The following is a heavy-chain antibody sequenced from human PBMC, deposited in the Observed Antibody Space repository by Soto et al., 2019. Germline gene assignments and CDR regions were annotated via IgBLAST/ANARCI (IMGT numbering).Heavy chain of an antibody. CDR2: IWYDGSIK. D-gene: IGHD6-19*01. J-gene: IGHJ4*02. V-gene: IGHV3-33*01. CDR1: GFTFSSYG. Sequence: QVQLVESGGGAVQPGRSLRLSCAAFGFTFSSYGMHWVRQAPGKGLEWVAVIWYDGSIKYYADSVKGRFTISRDNSKNTLYLQMNSLGAEDTAVYYCARDLYSTGWYDGEMMYWGQGTLVTVSS. CDR3: ARDLYSTGWYDGEMMY.